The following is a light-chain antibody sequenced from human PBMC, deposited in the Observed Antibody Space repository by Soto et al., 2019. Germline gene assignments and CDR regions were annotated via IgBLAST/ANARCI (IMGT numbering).Light chain of an antibody. J-gene: IGKJ4*01. V-gene: IGKV3-11*01. CDR1: QSISNY. CDR2: DAS. Sequence: EIVLTQSPGTLSLSPGERATLSCRASQSISNYLAWYQHKPGQAPRLLISDASKRASGVPARFSGGGSGTGFTLTISSLEPEDFAVYYCQQRSQWPPLTFGGGTTVEIK. CDR3: QQRSQWPPLT.